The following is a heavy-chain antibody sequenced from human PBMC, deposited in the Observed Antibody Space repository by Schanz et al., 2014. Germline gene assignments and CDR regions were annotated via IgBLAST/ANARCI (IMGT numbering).Heavy chain of an antibody. D-gene: IGHD3-10*01. Sequence: EVHLLESGGGLEQPGGPLRLSCAASGFSFGTYAMSWVRQAPGKGLLWVSSNSGTGGDDTYYADSVKGRFTISRDNSKNTLLLQMNSLRPEDTAVYYCAKYRGYYRVTGSYRELEYWGQGTLXTVSS. J-gene: IGHJ4*02. CDR3: AKYRGYYRVTGSYRELEY. V-gene: IGHV3-23*01. CDR1: GFSFGTYA. CDR2: NSGTGGDDT.